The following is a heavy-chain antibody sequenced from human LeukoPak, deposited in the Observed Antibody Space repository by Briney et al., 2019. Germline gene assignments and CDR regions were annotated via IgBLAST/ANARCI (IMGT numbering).Heavy chain of an antibody. J-gene: IGHJ4*02. Sequence: PGGSLRLSCAAPGFTFTNAWMSWVRQAPGKVLEWVGRIKSRPDGGTTDYAAPVKDRFTISRDDSKKTLHLQMNSLRTEDTAVYYCTTWTSHWGQGTLVTVSS. CDR3: TTWTSH. CDR1: GFTFTNAW. D-gene: IGHD3/OR15-3a*01. CDR2: IKSRPDGGTT. V-gene: IGHV3-15*01.